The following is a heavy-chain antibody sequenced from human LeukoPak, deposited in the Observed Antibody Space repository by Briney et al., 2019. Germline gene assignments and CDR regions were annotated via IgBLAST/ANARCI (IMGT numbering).Heavy chain of an antibody. D-gene: IGHD5-24*01. J-gene: IGHJ4*02. CDR3: APEGDGYILFDY. V-gene: IGHV3-30*03. CDR2: MSYDGSNK. Sequence: AVGSLRLSCAAPGFTFSSYGMHWVRQAPGKGLGRVAVMSYDGSNKYYADSVNGRFTISRDNSKNTLYLQMNSLRVEDTAVYYCAPEGDGYILFDYWGQGTLVTVSS. CDR1: GFTFSSYG.